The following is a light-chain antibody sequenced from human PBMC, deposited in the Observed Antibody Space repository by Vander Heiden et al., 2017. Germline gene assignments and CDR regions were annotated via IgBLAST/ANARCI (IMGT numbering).Light chain of an antibody. CDR2: TNS. V-gene: IGLV1-40*01. Sequence: QSVLPQPPSVSAAPVQSVTTSCTGSSSNIGAGYAVHWYQQLPGTAPKLVIYTNSNRPSGVPDRFSGSKSGTSASLAITGLQAEDEADYYCQSYDTGLSGSLFGGGTKVTVL. CDR1: SSNIGAGYA. CDR3: QSYDTGLSGSL. J-gene: IGLJ3*02.